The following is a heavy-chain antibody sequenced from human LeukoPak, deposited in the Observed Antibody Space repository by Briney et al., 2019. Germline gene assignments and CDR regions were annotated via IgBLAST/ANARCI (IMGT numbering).Heavy chain of an antibody. Sequence: GGSLRLSCVVSGFAISSSWMTWVRQVPGKGLEWVANINQDGSEKHYVDSVRGRFTIPRDNAKDSLYLQMNSLGAEDTAVYYCAREPGLGYAFDIWGQGTKVTVSS. D-gene: IGHD1-1*01. CDR2: INQDGSEK. V-gene: IGHV3-7*01. CDR3: AREPGLGYAFDI. J-gene: IGHJ3*02. CDR1: GFAISSSW.